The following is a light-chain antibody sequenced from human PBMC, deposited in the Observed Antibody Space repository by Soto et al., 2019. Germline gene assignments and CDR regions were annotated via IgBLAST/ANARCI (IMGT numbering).Light chain of an antibody. V-gene: IGKV1-5*01. CDR2: DAS. J-gene: IGKJ1*01. Sequence: DIQMTQSPSTVSASVGDRVNITCRASQRISAWLAWYQQKPGKAPKLLIYDASSLESGVPSRFSGSRSGTEFTLSISSLQPDDFATYYCQQYNSYSWAFGQGTKWIS. CDR3: QQYNSYSWA. CDR1: QRISAW.